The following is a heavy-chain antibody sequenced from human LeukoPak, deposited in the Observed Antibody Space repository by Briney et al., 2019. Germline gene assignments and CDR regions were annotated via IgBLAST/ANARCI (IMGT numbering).Heavy chain of an antibody. CDR2: IIPIFGTA. V-gene: IGHV1-69*05. CDR1: GGTFSSYA. D-gene: IGHD5-12*01. J-gene: IGHJ6*03. CDR3: ASNSAVDIMATVRGYYYYMDV. Sequence: GASVKVSCKASGGTFSSYAISWVRQAPGQGLEWMGGIIPIFGTANYAQKFQGRVTITTDESTSTAYMELSSLRSEDTAVYYCASNSAVDIMATVRGYYYYMDVWGKGTTVTVSS.